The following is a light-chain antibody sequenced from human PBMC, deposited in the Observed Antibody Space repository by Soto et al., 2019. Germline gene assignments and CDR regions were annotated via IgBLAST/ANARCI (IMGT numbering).Light chain of an antibody. CDR1: SSNIGSNT. Sequence: QSVLTQPPSASGTPGQRVTISCSGSSSNIGSNTVNWYQQLPGTAPKLLIYRNNQRPSGVPDRFSGSKSGTSASLAISGLQSEDEADYYCAAWDESRNGYVFGTGTKVTVL. J-gene: IGLJ1*01. CDR2: RNN. V-gene: IGLV1-44*01. CDR3: AAWDESRNGYV.